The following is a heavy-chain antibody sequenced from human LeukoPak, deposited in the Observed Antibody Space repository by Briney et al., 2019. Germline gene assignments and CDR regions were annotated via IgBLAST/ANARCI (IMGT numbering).Heavy chain of an antibody. CDR3: ARGSHGYDSSGYYFGYFDY. CDR2: INHSGST. V-gene: IGHV4-34*01. CDR1: GGSFSGYY. J-gene: IGHJ4*02. Sequence: PSETLSLTCAVYGGSFSGYYWSWIRQPPGKGLEWSGEINHSGSTNYNPSLKSRVTISVDTSKNQFSLKLNSVTAADTAVYYCARGSHGYDSSGYYFGYFDYWGQGTLVTVS. D-gene: IGHD3-22*01.